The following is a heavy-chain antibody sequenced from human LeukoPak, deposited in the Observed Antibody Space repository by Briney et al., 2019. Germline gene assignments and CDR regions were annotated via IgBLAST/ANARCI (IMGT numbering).Heavy chain of an antibody. D-gene: IGHD1-26*01. CDR1: GYTFTGYY. J-gene: IGHJ4*02. CDR2: INPNSGGT. CDR3: ARFSGSYLVFDY. V-gene: IGHV1-2*06. Sequence: ASVKVSCKASGYTFTGYYMHWVRQAPGQGFEWMGRINPNSGGTNYAQRFQGRVTMTRDTSISTAYMELSRLRSDDTAVYYCARFSGSYLVFDYWGQGTLVTVSS.